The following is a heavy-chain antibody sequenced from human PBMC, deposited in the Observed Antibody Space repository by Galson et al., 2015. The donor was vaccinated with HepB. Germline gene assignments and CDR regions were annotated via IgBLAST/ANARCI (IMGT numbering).Heavy chain of an antibody. J-gene: IGHJ6*02. CDR2: ISYDGRNE. CDR1: GFIFSSFG. CDR3: AKDLRFLETYYGMDV. Sequence: LRLSCAASGFIFSSFGMHWVRQAPGKGLEWVAVISYDGRNEYYADSVKGRFSISRDNSKNTLHLQINSLRAEDTAIYYCAKDLRFLETYYGMDVWGQGTTVTVSS. D-gene: IGHD3-3*01. V-gene: IGHV3-30*18.